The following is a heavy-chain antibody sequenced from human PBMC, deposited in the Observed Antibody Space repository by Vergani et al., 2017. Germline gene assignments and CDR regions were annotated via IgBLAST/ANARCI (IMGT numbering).Heavy chain of an antibody. CDR2: INPNSGGT. CDR3: ARDIVVVPAAIRYFDL. V-gene: IGHV1-2*02. D-gene: IGHD2-2*01. CDR1: GYTFTGYY. J-gene: IGHJ2*01. Sequence: QVQLVQSGAEVKKPGASVKVSCKASGYTFTGYYMHWVRQAPGQGLEWMGWINPNSGGTNYAQKFQGRVTITADESTSTAYMELSSLRSEDTAVYYCARDIVVVPAAIRYFDLWGRGTLVTVSS.